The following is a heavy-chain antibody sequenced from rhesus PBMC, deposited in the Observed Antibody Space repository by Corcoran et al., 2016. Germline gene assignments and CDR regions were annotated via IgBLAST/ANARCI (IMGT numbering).Heavy chain of an antibody. CDR2: IGGISGST. V-gene: IGHV4-165*02. D-gene: IGHD6-25*01. Sequence: QVQLQESGPGLVKPSETLSLTCAVSGGSLSGYYWNWIGHPPAKGLVVIGYIGGISGSTYYNPSLKSRVTISTDTSKNQFSLKLSSVTAADTAVYYCARIRYSGSWNFDYWGQGVLVTVSS. CDR1: GGSLSGYY. J-gene: IGHJ4*01. CDR3: ARIRYSGSWNFDY.